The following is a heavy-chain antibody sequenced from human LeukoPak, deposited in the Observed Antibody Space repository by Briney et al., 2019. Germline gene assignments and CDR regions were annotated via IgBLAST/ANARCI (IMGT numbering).Heavy chain of an antibody. CDR1: GFTFSTYS. V-gene: IGHV3-48*01. Sequence: GGSLRLSCAASGFTFSTYSLNWVRQAPGKGLEWVSYISSTSNTIYYADSVKGRFTISRDNAKNSLYLQMNSLRAEDTAVYYCARGLDFWSGSYDYWGQGTLVTVSS. CDR2: ISSTSNTI. J-gene: IGHJ4*02. D-gene: IGHD3-3*01. CDR3: ARGLDFWSGSYDY.